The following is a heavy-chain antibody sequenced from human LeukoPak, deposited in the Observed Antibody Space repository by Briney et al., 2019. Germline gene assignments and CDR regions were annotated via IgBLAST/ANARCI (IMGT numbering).Heavy chain of an antibody. V-gene: IGHV1-46*01. Sequence: ASVKVSCKASGYTFTGYYMHRVRQAPGQGLEWMGIINPSGGSTSYAQKFQGRVTMTRDMSTSTVYMELSSLRSEDTAVYYCARDPRGIAAAGRFDPWGQGTLVTVSS. D-gene: IGHD6-13*01. J-gene: IGHJ5*02. CDR2: INPSGGST. CDR1: GYTFTGYY. CDR3: ARDPRGIAAAGRFDP.